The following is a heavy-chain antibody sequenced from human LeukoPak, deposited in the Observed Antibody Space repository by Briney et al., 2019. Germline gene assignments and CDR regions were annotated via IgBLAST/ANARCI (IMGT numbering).Heavy chain of an antibody. CDR2: FSAYNGNT. CDR1: GYTFTNYG. V-gene: IGHV1-18*01. J-gene: IGHJ4*02. CDR3: ARGGIAVAGTLDY. D-gene: IGHD6-19*01. Sequence: ASVTVSFTASGYTFTNYGISWVRQAPGQGLEWLGWFSAYNGNTNYAQKLQGRVAMTTDTSTSTAYMELRSLRSDDTAVYYCARGGIAVAGTLDYWGQGTLVTVSS.